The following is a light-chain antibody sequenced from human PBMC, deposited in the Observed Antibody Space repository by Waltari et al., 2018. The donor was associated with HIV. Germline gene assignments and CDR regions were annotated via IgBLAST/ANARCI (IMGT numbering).Light chain of an antibody. CDR1: RSHIGANS. J-gene: IGLJ3*02. Sequence: QSVLTQPPPASGTPGQGVTIPCSGSRSHIGANSGNWYQRLPRTAPKLLIYSTNQRPSGVPPRFSGCETGTSASLAVSGLQADEEADYYCAASDDSRNGGGMFGGGTKLTVL. CDR2: STN. CDR3: AASDDSRNGGGM. V-gene: IGLV1-44*01.